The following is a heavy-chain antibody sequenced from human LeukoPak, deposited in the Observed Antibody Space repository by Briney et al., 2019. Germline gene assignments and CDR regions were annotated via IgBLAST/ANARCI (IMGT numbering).Heavy chain of an antibody. J-gene: IGHJ4*02. CDR3: ARQGYYYDSSGYYAFDH. Sequence: SETLSLTCTVSGGSISSYYWSWIRQPAGKGLEWIGRIYTSGSTNYNPSLKSRVTMSVDTSKNQFSLKLSSVTAADTAVYYCARQGYYYDSSGYYAFDHWGQGTLVTVSS. V-gene: IGHV4-4*07. D-gene: IGHD3-22*01. CDR1: GGSISSYY. CDR2: IYTSGST.